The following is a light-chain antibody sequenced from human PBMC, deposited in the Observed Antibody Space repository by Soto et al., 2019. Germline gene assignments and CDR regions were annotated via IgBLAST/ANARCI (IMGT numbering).Light chain of an antibody. J-gene: IGLJ2*01. CDR1: SSDVGAYNY. CDR3: SSYAGSINLI. V-gene: IGLV2-8*01. Sequence: QSALTQPPSASGSPGQSVTISCTGTSSDVGAYNYVSWYQQHPGEAPKLMIFEVSKRPSGAPDRFSASKSGNTASLTVSGLQAEDEADYYCSSYAGSINLIFGGGTKLTVL. CDR2: EVS.